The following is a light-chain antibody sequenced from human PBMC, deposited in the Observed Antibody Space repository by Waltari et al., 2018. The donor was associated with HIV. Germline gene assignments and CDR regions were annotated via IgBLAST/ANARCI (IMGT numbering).Light chain of an antibody. CDR1: QTVNSGY. J-gene: IGKJ2*01. V-gene: IGKV3-20*01. Sequence: EIVLTQSPGTLSLSPGERATLSCKASQTVNSGYLAWYQQKAGQVPRLLVYGPSTRASGIADRFSCRGSGTDFTLTITALEPEDSAVYHCQQYGASPHTFGQGTKLEIE. CDR3: QQYGASPHT. CDR2: GPS.